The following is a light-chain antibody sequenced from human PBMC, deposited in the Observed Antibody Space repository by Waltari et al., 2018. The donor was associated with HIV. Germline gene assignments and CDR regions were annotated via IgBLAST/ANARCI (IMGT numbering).Light chain of an antibody. CDR1: RNIDNR. J-gene: IGKJ2*01. CDR2: FAS. V-gene: IGKV1-5*03. CDR3: QGGNGY. Sequence: DSPMTQSPSTLSASVGDSVTITCRARRNIDNRMAWYQQKPGKVHTLLIYFASTLQRGVPWRFSGSGSGTEFTLTISSLQPDDFATYYCQGGNGYFGQGTKVEIK.